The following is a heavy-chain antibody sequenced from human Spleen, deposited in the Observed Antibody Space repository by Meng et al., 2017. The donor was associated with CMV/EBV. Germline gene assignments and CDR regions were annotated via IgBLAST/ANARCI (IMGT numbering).Heavy chain of an antibody. CDR1: GFTFSNAW. V-gene: IGHV3-15*01. CDR2: IKSKTDGGTT. D-gene: IGHD3-3*01. J-gene: IGHJ5*02. CDR3: SNSDFWSGPNWFDP. Sequence: ETLSLTCAASGFTFSNAWMSWVRQAPGKGLEWVGRIKSKTDGGTTDYAAPVKGRFTISRDDSRNTLYLHMNSLRTEDKAFYYCSNSDFWSGPNWFDPWGLGTLVTVSS.